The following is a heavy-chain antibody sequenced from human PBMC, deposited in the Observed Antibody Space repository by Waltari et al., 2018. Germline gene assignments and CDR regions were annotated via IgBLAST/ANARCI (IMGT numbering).Heavy chain of an antibody. J-gene: IGHJ3*02. CDR3: ARTPSRRDHAFDI. CDR2: IYPSGST. Sequence: QVQLQESGPGLVKPSETLSLTCAVSGYSISTGYSLGWIRQPPGKGLEWIGGIYPSGSTYYNPSLKSRVTISRDTSKNQFSLKLTSVTAADTAVYYCARTPSRRDHAFDIWGQGTMVTVSS. CDR1: GYSISTGYS. V-gene: IGHV4-38-2*01.